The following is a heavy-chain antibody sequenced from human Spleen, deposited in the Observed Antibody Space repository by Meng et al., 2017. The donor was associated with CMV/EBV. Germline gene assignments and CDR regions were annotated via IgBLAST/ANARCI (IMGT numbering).Heavy chain of an antibody. J-gene: IGHJ4*02. D-gene: IGHD5/OR15-5a*01. CDR1: GFTFMGYR. V-gene: IGHV3-21*01. CDR2: ISGSSSYI. Sequence: CAGPGFTFMGYRRNWVRQAPGKGLEWVSSISGSSSYIYYADSVKGRFTISRDNAKNSLYLQMNSLRAEDTAVYYCARVVTSTDYFDYWGQGTLVTVSS. CDR3: ARVVTSTDYFDY.